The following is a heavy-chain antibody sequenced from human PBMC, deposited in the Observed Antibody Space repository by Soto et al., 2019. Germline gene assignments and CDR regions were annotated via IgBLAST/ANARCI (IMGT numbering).Heavy chain of an antibody. D-gene: IGHD1-20*01. J-gene: IGHJ4*02. CDR2: IWFDGSNK. Sequence: QVQLVESGGGVVQPGRSLRLSCVASGFTLSSYGMHWVRQAPGKGLEWVALIWFDGSNKYYADSVKGRFTISRDNSKNTLYLDINSLSAEDTAVYYCARTKEGSNYLNDYWGQGTLVTVSS. CDR1: GFTLSSYG. CDR3: ARTKEGSNYLNDY. V-gene: IGHV3-33*01.